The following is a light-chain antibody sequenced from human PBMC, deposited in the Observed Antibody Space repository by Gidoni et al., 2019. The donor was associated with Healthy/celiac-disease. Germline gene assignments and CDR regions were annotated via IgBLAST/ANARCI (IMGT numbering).Light chain of an antibody. J-gene: IGKJ1*01. CDR1: QSISSY. V-gene: IGKV1-39*01. Sequence: DILMTPSPSSLSASVGDRVTITCRASQSISSYLNWYQQKPGKAPKLLIYAASSLQSGVPSRFSGSGSGTDFTLTISSLQPEDFATYYCQQSYSTPFTFGQGTKVEIK. CDR2: AAS. CDR3: QQSYSTPFT.